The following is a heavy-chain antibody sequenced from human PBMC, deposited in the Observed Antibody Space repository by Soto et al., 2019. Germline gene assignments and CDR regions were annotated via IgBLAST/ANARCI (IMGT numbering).Heavy chain of an antibody. CDR1: GFMFSAYW. J-gene: IGHJ4*02. CDR3: ATEGFSGSYFGH. D-gene: IGHD1-26*01. V-gene: IGHV3-7*01. CDR2: IHGDGGKI. Sequence: GGSLRLSCAASGFMFSAYWMSWVRQAPGKGLEWVANIHGDGGKIYYVDSVKGRFTISRDNAKRSLYLQMNSLRAEDTAVYYCATEGFSGSYFGHWGQGTLVTVSS.